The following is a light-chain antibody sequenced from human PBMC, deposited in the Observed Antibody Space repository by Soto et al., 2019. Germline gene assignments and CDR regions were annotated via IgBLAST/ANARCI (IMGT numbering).Light chain of an antibody. J-gene: IGKJ1*01. CDR2: LGS. V-gene: IGKV2-28*01. Sequence: DIVMTQSPLSLPVTPGEPASISCRSSQSLLHSNGYNYLDWYLQRPGQSPPVLIYLGSNRASGVPNRGSGSGSGTDVTLKISRVEDEDVGVYYCKQPLQTPWTFGQGTKVEIK. CDR3: KQPLQTPWT. CDR1: QSLLHSNGYNY.